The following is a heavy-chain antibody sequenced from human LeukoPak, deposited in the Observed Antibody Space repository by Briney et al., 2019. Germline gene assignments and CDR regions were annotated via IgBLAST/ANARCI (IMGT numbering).Heavy chain of an antibody. V-gene: IGHV3-33*06. D-gene: IGHD1-26*01. J-gene: IGHJ4*02. CDR1: GFTFSSYG. Sequence: AGGSLRLSCAASGFTFSSYGMHWVRQAPGKGLEWVAVIWYDGSNKYYADSVKGRFTISRDNSKNTLYLQMNSLRAEDTAVYYCAKGHVGGSYLLDYWGQGTLVTVSS. CDR2: IWYDGSNK. CDR3: AKGHVGGSYLLDY.